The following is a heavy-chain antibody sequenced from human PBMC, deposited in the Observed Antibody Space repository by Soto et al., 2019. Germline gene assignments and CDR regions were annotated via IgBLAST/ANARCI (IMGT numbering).Heavy chain of an antibody. CDR1: GFNLRNYE. CDR2: ISGSNNNI. J-gene: IGHJ4*02. V-gene: IGHV3-48*03. D-gene: IGHD2-21*02. CDR3: ATEELCGADCYFFKH. Sequence: GGSLRLSCAVSGFNLRNYEMNWVRQVPGKGLEWISKISGSNNNIYYADSVQGRFTISRDNANNVLFLQMNSLRAEDTATYHCATEELCGADCYFFKHWGEGTLVTVSS.